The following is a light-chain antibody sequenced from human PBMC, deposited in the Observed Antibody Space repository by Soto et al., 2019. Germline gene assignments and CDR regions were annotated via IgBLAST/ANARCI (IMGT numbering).Light chain of an antibody. J-gene: IGKJ5*01. CDR2: GAS. CDR3: QQRSNWSIT. Sequence: EIVLTQSPGTLSLSPGDRATLSCRASQSLSRSSLAWYQQKPGRAPRLLIYGASSRATGIPDRFSGSGSGTDFTLTISRLEPEDFAVYYCQQRSNWSITFGQGTRLEIK. V-gene: IGKV3D-20*02. CDR1: QSLSRSS.